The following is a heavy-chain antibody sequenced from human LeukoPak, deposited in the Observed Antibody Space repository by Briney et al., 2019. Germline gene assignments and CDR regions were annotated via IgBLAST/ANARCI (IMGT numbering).Heavy chain of an antibody. CDR1: GFTLRNYE. D-gene: IGHD6-19*01. J-gene: IGHJ4*02. V-gene: IGHV3-7*03. CDR2: IKQVGSAA. CDR3: AKGKKMTVAGLFDY. Sequence: GGSLRLSCAASGFTLRNYEMNWVRQAPGKGLEWVANIKQVGSAAYYVDSVKGRFTISRDNAKNSLYLQMNSLRADDTALYYCAKGKKMTVAGLFDYWGQGTLVTVSS.